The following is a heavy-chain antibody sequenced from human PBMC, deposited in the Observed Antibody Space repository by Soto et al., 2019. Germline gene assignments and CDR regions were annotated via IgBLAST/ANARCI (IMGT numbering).Heavy chain of an antibody. V-gene: IGHV1-69*13. Sequence: GASVKVSCKASGGTFSSYAISWVRQAPGQGLEWMGGIIPIFGTANYAQKFQGRVTITADESTSTAYMELSSLRSEDTAVYYCARDQGAEDIVVVPAAAHRNFYYYYGVDVWGQGTTVTLSS. J-gene: IGHJ6*02. CDR1: GGTFSSYA. CDR2: IIPIFGTA. CDR3: ARDQGAEDIVVVPAAAHRNFYYYYGVDV. D-gene: IGHD2-2*01.